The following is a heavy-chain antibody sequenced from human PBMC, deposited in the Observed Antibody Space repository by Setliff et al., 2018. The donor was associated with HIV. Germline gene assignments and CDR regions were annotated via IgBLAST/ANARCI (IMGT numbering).Heavy chain of an antibody. Sequence: SETLSLTCTVSGGSINSVHYYWSWIRHHPGKGLEWIGYIYYTGSTYFNPSLKSRVTLSIETSKNQFSLKLSSVTAADTAVYYCARDRYAWEIDYWGQGTLVTVSS. CDR1: GGSINSVHYY. CDR2: IYYTGST. J-gene: IGHJ4*02. CDR3: ARDRYAWEIDY. V-gene: IGHV4-31*03. D-gene: IGHD1-26*01.